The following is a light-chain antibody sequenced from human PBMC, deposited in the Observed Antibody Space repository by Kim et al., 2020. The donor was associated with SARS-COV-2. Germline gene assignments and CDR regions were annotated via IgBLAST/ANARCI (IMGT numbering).Light chain of an antibody. J-gene: IGLJ2*01. V-gene: IGLV2-8*01. CDR2: EVS. CDR3: SSYAGSSNLV. Sequence: QSALTQPPSASGSPGQSVTIPCTGTSSDVGGYNYVSWYQQHPGKVPKLMIYEVSKRPSGVPDRFSGSKSGNTASLTVSGLQAEDEADYYCSSYAGSSNLVFGGGTKVTVL. CDR1: SSDVGGYNY.